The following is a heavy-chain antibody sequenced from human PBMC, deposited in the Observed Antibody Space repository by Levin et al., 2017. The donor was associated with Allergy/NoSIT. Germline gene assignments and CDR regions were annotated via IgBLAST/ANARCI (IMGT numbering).Heavy chain of an antibody. V-gene: IGHV3-72*01. CDR3: VKTYSDGSPCNQPVDF. J-gene: IGHJ2*01. CDR1: GFIFSDHY. CDR2: SKHKPESYAP. D-gene: IGHD3-22*01. Sequence: PGGSLRLSCVASGFIFSDHYMDWVRQAPGKGLEWVARSKHKPESYAPVYAASVAGRLTISRDESKSSLYLQMNSLRPADTAVYFCVKTYSDGSPCNQPVDFWGRGTLVTVSS.